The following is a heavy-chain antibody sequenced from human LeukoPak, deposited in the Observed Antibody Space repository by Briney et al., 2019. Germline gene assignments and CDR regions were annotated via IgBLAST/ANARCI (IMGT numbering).Heavy chain of an antibody. CDR3: ARGRSGWYEDY. J-gene: IGHJ4*02. Sequence: KTGGSLRLSCAASGFTFSAYNMNWVRQAPGKGLEWVSFISSSNSYIYYADSMKGRFTISRDNAKNSLYLQMNSLRADDTAVYYCARGRSGWYEDYWGQGTLVTVSS. V-gene: IGHV3-21*01. CDR1: GFTFSAYN. D-gene: IGHD6-19*01. CDR2: ISSSNSYI.